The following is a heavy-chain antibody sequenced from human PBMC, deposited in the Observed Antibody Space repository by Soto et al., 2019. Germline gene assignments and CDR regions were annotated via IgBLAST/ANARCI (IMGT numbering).Heavy chain of an antibody. CDR2: IGGINGHT. D-gene: IGHD3-10*02. J-gene: IGHJ4*02. CDR1: GFTFSNHA. V-gene: IGHV3-23*01. CDR3: ARDQCNITMCPPRRGAFDC. Sequence: EVQLLESGGGLVQPGGSLRLSCEAFGFTFSNHAMNWVRQTPGKGLEWVSAIGGINGHTYYAESVKGRFAIFRDNSKNTLYLQMSSLRAEDTAVYYCARDQCNITMCPPRRGAFDCWGQGTLVTVSS.